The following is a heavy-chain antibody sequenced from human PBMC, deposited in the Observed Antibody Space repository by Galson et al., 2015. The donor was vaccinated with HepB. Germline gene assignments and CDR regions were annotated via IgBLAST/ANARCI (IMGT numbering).Heavy chain of an antibody. CDR1: GSTFTSYG. CDR3: AREFGYSSGWYVYYYYGMDV. J-gene: IGHJ6*02. V-gene: IGHV1-8*01. CDR2: MNPNSGNT. D-gene: IGHD6-19*01. Sequence: SVKVSCKASGSTFTSYGINWVRQATGQGLEWMGWMNPNSGNTGYAQKFQGRVTMTRNTSISTAYMELSSLRSEDTAVYYCAREFGYSSGWYVYYYYGMDVWGQGTTVTVSS.